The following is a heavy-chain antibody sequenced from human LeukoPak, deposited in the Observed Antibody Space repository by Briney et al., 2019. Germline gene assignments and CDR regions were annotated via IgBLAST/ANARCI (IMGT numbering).Heavy chain of an antibody. CDR2: IYSGGST. D-gene: IGHD3-10*01. CDR1: GFTFDDYG. CDR3: ARVDLWFGELWDSCWFDP. J-gene: IGHJ5*02. V-gene: IGHV3-66*01. Sequence: GGSLRLSCVASGFTFDDYGMSWVRQAPGKGLEWVSVIYSGGSTYYADSVKGRFTISRDNSKNTLYLQMNSLRAEDTAVYYCARVDLWFGELWDSCWFDPWGQGTLVTVSS.